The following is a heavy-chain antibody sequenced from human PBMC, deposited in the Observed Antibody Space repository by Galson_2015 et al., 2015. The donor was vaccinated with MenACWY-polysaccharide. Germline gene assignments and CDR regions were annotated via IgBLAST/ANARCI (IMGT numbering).Heavy chain of an antibody. CDR3: AATRQWLAFDY. CDR1: GGSISTHY. J-gene: IGHJ4*02. CDR2: SYNSGST. V-gene: IGHV4-59*11. Sequence: ETLSLTCTVSGGSISTHYWSWIRPPPGKGLEWIGCSYNSGSTNYNPSLKSRVTVSVDTSKNQFSLRLSSVTAADTAVYYCAATRQWLAFDYWGQGFLVTVSS. D-gene: IGHD6-19*01.